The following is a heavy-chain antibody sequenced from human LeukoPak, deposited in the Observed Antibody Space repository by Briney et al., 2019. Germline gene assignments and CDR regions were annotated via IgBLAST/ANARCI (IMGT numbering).Heavy chain of an antibody. V-gene: IGHV4-39*07. CDR2: VYYNGPT. D-gene: IGHD1-26*01. Sequence: SETLSLTCSVSGGSVTSRSSYRGWVRQSPGKGLEWVGSVYYNGPTYYNPSLVSRVTISRDTSRNQFSLKLSSVTAADTAVYYCTRVAEGGTGGRLFDYWGQGTSVIVSS. CDR1: GGSVTSRSSY. J-gene: IGHJ4*02. CDR3: TRVAEGGTGGRLFDY.